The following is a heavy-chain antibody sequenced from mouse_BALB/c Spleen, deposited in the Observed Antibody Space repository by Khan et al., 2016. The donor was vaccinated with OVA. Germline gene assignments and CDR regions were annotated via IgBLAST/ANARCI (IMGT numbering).Heavy chain of an antibody. J-gene: IGHJ2*01. CDR2: INPTSDYT. Sequence: QVQLKESGAELAKPGASVKMSCKASGYTFTTYWMHWVKQRPGQGLEWIGYINPTSDYTDYNEKFKDKATLSADKSSSTAYMQLSSLTSEDSAVYYWARDRIDYWGQGTILTVSS. CDR1: GYTFTTYW. V-gene: IGHV1-7*01. CDR3: ARDRIDY.